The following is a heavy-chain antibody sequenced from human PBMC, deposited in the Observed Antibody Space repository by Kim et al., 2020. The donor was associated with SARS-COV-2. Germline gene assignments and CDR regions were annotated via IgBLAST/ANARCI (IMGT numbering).Heavy chain of an antibody. CDR2: IRSKANSYAT. CDR3: TRVPPDPGSYYDAFDI. V-gene: IGHV3-73*01. Sequence: GGSLRLSCAASGFIFTDSAMHWVRQASGKGLEWVGRIRSKANSYATAYAASLKGRFTISRDDSKNTAYLQLNNLATEDTAVYYCTRVPPDPGSYYDAFDIWGQGTMVTVSS. J-gene: IGHJ3*02. D-gene: IGHD3-10*01. CDR1: GFIFTDSA.